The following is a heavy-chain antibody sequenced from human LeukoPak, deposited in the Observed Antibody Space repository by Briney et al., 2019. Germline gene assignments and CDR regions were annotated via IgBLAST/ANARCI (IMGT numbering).Heavy chain of an antibody. Sequence: GGSLRLSCAASGFTFSNYAMSWVRQAPGKGLEWVSPISGSGDSTYYADSVKGRFTISRDNSKNTLYLQMNSPRAEDTAVYYCAKDYSGSYYYFDYWGQGTLVTVSS. J-gene: IGHJ4*02. D-gene: IGHD1-26*01. CDR3: AKDYSGSYYYFDY. CDR2: ISGSGDST. V-gene: IGHV3-23*01. CDR1: GFTFSNYA.